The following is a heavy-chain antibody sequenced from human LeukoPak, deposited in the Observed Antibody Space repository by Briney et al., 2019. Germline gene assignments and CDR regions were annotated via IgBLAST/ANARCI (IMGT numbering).Heavy chain of an antibody. Sequence: GGSLRLSCAASGFIFRSYAMSWVRQAPGKGLEWVSAISGSGGSKYYADSVKGRFTISRDNSKNTLYLQMNSLRAEDTAVYYCANNVLLWFGEFHWGQGTLVTVSS. J-gene: IGHJ4*02. V-gene: IGHV3-23*01. D-gene: IGHD3-10*01. CDR2: ISGSGGSK. CDR3: ANNVLLWFGEFH. CDR1: GFIFRSYA.